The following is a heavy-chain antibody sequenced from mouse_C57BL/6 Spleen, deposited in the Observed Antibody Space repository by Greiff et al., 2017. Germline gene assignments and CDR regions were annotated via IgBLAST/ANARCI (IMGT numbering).Heavy chain of an antibody. CDR3: ARNPDGYERAWFAY. J-gene: IGHJ3*01. CDR2: IHPNSGSN. D-gene: IGHD2-2*01. Sequence: VQLQQPGAELLKPGASVKLSCKASGYTFTSYWMHWVKQRPGQGLEWIGMIHPNSGSNNYNEKFKSKATLTVDKSSSTAYMQLSSLTSEDSAVYYCARNPDGYERAWFAYWGQGTLVTVSA. CDR1: GYTFTSYW. V-gene: IGHV1-64*01.